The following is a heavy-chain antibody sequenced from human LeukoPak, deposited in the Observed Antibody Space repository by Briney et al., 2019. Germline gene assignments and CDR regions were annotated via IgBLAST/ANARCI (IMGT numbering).Heavy chain of an antibody. Sequence: GGSLRLSCAASEFTFSSYWMSWVRQAPGKGLEWVASINHDGSEKYYVDSVKGRVTISRDNAKNSLYLQMNSLRAEDTAVYYCARVGMATMGREYFDYWGQGTLVTVSS. CDR3: ARVGMATMGREYFDY. D-gene: IGHD5-24*01. CDR2: INHDGSEK. V-gene: IGHV3-7*01. J-gene: IGHJ4*02. CDR1: EFTFSSYW.